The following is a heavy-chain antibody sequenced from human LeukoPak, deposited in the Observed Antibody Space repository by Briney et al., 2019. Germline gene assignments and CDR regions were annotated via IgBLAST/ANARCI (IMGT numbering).Heavy chain of an antibody. D-gene: IGHD3-16*01. CDR2: IYYSGST. Sequence: SETLSLTCAVSGGSISSSNWWSWIRQPPGKGLEWIGYIYYSGSTNYNPSLKSRVTISVDTSKNQFSLKLSSVTAADTAVYYCARVLGGSLYYFDYWGQGTLVTVSS. CDR3: ARVLGGSLYYFDY. V-gene: IGHV4-61*01. J-gene: IGHJ4*02. CDR1: GGSISSSNW.